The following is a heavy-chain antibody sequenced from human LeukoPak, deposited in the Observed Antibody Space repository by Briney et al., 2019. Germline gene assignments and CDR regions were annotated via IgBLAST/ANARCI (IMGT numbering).Heavy chain of an antibody. CDR2: FTGSAGNI. V-gene: IGHV3-23*01. D-gene: IGHD1/OR15-1a*01. CDR1: GFTFTSQA. Sequence: PGGSLRLSCAASGFTFTSQALSWVRQAPGKGLEWVSSFTGSAGNIHYADSVKGRFTLSRDTSKETMYLQMNSLRADDTAIYYCAAGGGNTFNPWGQGTLVTVSP. J-gene: IGHJ5*02. CDR3: AAGGGNTFNP.